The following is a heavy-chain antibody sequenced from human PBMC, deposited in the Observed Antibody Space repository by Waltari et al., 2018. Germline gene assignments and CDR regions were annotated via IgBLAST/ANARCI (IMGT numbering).Heavy chain of an antibody. CDR3: AREESGFDSSYYYYYYGMDV. CDR1: GYTFTDYY. Sequence: QVHLVQSGAEVKKPGASVKVSCKASGYTFTDYYMHWVRQAPGQGLEWRGRINPNTGGTNYAQKVQGRVTMTSETSITSAYMELSRLRSDDTAVYYCAREESGFDSSYYYYYYGMDVWGQGTTVTVSS. J-gene: IGHJ6*02. CDR2: INPNTGGT. V-gene: IGHV1-2*06. D-gene: IGHD5-12*01.